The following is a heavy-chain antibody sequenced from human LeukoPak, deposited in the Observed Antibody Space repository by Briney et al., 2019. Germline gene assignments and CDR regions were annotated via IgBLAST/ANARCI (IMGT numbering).Heavy chain of an antibody. CDR2: VKSKTDGGTT. CDR1: GFTFSNAW. D-gene: IGHD6-13*01. V-gene: IGHV3-15*01. J-gene: IGHJ4*02. CDR3: TTIAAAGYLDY. Sequence: GGSLRLSCAASGFTFSNAWMSWVRQAPGKGLEWVGRVKSKTDGGTTDYAAPVKGRFTISRDDSKNTLYLQMNSLNTEDAAVYYCTTIAAAGYLDYWGQGTLVTVSS.